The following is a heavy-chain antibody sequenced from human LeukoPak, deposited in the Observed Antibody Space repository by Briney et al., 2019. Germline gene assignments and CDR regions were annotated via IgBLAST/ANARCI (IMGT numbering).Heavy chain of an antibody. J-gene: IGHJ4*02. D-gene: IGHD3-16*01. CDR3: ARDQDGWVFDY. Sequence: GGSLRLSCAASGFTFSSYSMNWVRQAPGKGLEWVSSISSSSSYMYYADPVKGRFTISRDNAKNSLYLQMNSLRAEDTAVYYCARDQDGWVFDYWGQGTLVTVSS. V-gene: IGHV3-21*01. CDR1: GFTFSSYS. CDR2: ISSSSSYM.